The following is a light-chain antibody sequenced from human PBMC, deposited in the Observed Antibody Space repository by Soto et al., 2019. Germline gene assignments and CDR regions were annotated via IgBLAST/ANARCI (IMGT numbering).Light chain of an antibody. CDR2: GAS. CDR3: QQRSNWPVT. Sequence: EIVMTQSPATLSVSPGGRATLSCRASQSISDTLAWYQQKPGQAPRLLIYGASTRAPGFPARFSGSGSGTDFTLTISSLQSEDFAVYYCQQRSNWPVTFGPGTKVDIK. CDR1: QSISDT. J-gene: IGKJ3*01. V-gene: IGKV3-15*01.